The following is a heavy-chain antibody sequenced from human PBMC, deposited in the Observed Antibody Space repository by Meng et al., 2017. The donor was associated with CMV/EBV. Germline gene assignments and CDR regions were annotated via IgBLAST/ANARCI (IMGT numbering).Heavy chain of an antibody. CDR2: ISGSGGST. V-gene: IGHV3-23*01. CDR1: GFTFSSYA. D-gene: IGHD2-2*01. J-gene: IGHJ5*02. Sequence: GGSLRLSCAASGFTFSSYAMSWVRQAPGKGLEWVSGISGSGGSTYYADSVKGRFTISRDNSKNTLYLQMNSLRAEDTAVYYCARDGCSSTSCYGWFDPWGQGTLVTVSS. CDR3: ARDGCSSTSCYGWFDP.